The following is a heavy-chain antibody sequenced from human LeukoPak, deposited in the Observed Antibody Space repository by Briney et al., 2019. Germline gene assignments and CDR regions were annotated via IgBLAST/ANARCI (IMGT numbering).Heavy chain of an antibody. CDR1: GFTFSSYA. CDR3: ARGDLRDILRLDI. D-gene: IGHD3-9*01. J-gene: IGHJ3*02. V-gene: IGHV3-30*04. CDR2: ISYDGSNK. Sequence: PGGSLRLSCAASGFTFSSYAMHWVRQAPGKGLEWVAVISYDGSNKYYADSVKGRFTISRDNSKNTLYLQMNSLRAEDTAVYYCARGDLRDILRLDIWGQGTMVTVSS.